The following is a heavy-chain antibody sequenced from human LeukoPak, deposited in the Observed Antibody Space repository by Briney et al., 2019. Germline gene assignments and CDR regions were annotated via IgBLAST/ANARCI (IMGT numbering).Heavy chain of an antibody. J-gene: IGHJ4*02. CDR3: ARDMISVLDY. CDR2: IIPIFGIA. D-gene: IGHD3-16*01. Sequence: SVKVSCTASGGTFSSYANSWVRQPPGQGLEWMGRIIPIFGIANYAQKFQSRVTTTAEKSTSTAYMELSSLRSEDTAVYYCARDMISVLDYWGQGTLVTVSS. CDR1: GGTFSSYA. V-gene: IGHV1-69*04.